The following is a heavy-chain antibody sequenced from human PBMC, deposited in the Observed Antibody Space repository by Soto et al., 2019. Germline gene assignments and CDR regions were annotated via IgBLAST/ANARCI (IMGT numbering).Heavy chain of an antibody. J-gene: IGHJ4*02. V-gene: IGHV1-69*04. Sequence: SVKVSCKASGGTFSSYTISWVRQAPGQGLEWMGRIIPILGIANYAQKFQGRVTITADKSTSTAYMELSSLRSEDTAVYYCARDLMGGLKYGGYVYWGQGTLVTVSS. D-gene: IGHD4-17*01. CDR2: IIPILGIA. CDR1: GGTFSSYT. CDR3: ARDLMGGLKYGGYVY.